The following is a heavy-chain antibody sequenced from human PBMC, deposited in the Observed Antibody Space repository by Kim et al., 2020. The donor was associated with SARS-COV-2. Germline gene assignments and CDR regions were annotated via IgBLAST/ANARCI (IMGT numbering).Heavy chain of an antibody. D-gene: IGHD1-26*01. CDR3: ARDREELGAMVYYGMDV. Sequence: QGRVTITADESTSTAYMELSSLRSEDTAVYYCARDREELGAMVYYGMDVWGQGTTVTVSS. V-gene: IGHV1-69*01. J-gene: IGHJ6*02.